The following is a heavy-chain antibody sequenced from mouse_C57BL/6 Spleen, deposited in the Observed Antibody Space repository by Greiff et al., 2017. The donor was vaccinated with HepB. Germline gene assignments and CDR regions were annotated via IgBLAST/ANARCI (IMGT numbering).Heavy chain of an antibody. J-gene: IGHJ2*01. V-gene: IGHV5-9-1*02. CDR3: TRDGGGRGYFDY. Sequence: EVMLVESGEGLVKPGGSLKLSCAASGFTFSSYAMSWVRQTPEKRLEWVAYISSGGDYIYYADTVKGRFTISRDNARNTLYLQMSSLKSEDTAMYYCTRDGGGRGYFDYWGQGTTLTVSS. D-gene: IGHD2-3*01. CDR1: GFTFSSYA. CDR2: ISSGGDYI.